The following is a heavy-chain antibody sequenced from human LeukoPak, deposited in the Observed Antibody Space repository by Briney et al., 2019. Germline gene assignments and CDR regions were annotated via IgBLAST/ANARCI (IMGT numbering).Heavy chain of an antibody. CDR1: GDSMNNYY. CDR3: ARGGYGKFDY. V-gene: IGHV4-4*07. CDR2: IYTSGNT. J-gene: IGHJ4*02. D-gene: IGHD3-16*01. Sequence: SETLSLTCTVPGDSMNNYYWSWIRQPAGKGLEWIGRIYTSGNTNYNPSLKSRVTMSVDTSKNQFSLKLSSVTAADTAVYYCARGGYGKFDYWGQGTLVSVSS.